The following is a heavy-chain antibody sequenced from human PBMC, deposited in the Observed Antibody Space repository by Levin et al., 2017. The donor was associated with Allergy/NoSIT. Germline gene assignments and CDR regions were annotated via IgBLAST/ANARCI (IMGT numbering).Heavy chain of an antibody. J-gene: IGHJ6*02. CDR1: GFTFSGYA. V-gene: IGHV3-23*01. CDR3: AKDRLSIVVLPAAGVQDYDYYGLDV. CDR2: ISGSGDST. Sequence: HPGGSLRLSCAASGFTFSGYAMTWVRQAPGKGLEWVSTISGSGDSTYYADSVKGRFTLSRDNSKNTLYLHMNSLRAEDTAIYYCAKDRLSIVVLPAAGVQDYDYYGLDVWGQGTTVTVSS. D-gene: IGHD2-2*01.